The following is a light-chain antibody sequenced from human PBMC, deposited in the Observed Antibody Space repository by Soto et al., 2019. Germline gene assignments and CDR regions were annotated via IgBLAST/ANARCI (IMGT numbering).Light chain of an antibody. CDR1: QTVRNNY. Sequence: EFVLAPSPGTLSLSPVEISTLSCRASQTVRNNYLAWYQQKPGQAPRLLIYDASSRATGIPDRFSGGGSGTDFTLTISRLEPEDFAVYYCQQFSSYPLNCGGGNKGDI. CDR3: QQFSSYPLN. J-gene: IGKJ4*01. CDR2: DAS. V-gene: IGKV3-20*01.